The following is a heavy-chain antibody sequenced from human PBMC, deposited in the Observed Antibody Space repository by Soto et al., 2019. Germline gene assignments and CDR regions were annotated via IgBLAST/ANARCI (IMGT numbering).Heavy chain of an antibody. D-gene: IGHD3-10*01. Sequence: EVQLLESGGGLVQPGGSLRLSCAASGFTFSNYAMAWVRQAPGKGLEWVSVISGSTGKTYYADSVKGRFTISRDNSKNTLSLQMNSLRGEDTAVYFCAKNRGSGSPYYYNMEVWGQGTMVTVSS. CDR1: GFTFSNYA. CDR3: AKNRGSGSPYYYNMEV. V-gene: IGHV3-23*01. J-gene: IGHJ6*02. CDR2: ISGSTGKT.